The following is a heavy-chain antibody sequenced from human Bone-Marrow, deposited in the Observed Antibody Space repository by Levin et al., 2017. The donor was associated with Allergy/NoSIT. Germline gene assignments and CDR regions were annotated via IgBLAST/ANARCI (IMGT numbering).Heavy chain of an antibody. Sequence: GGSLRLSCAVSGFTFSAHAMHWVRQAPGKGLEWAAVISYDGSEKYYADSVKGRFTISRDNSKNTLYLQMNSLRAEDTAVYYCAKDRRNGYYGSEIWGQGTKVTGSP. J-gene: IGHJ3*02. D-gene: IGHD3-10*01. V-gene: IGHV3-30*18. CDR1: GFTFSAHA. CDR2: ISYDGSEK. CDR3: AKDRRNGYYGSEI.